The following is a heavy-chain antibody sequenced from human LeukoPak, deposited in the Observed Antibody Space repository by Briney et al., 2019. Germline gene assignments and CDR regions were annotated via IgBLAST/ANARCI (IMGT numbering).Heavy chain of an antibody. V-gene: IGHV3-11*01. CDR1: GFTFSDYY. CDR3: ARDSHLDIVVVPAAIRYYYGMDV. D-gene: IGHD2-2*02. J-gene: IGHJ6*02. CDR2: ISSSGSTI. Sequence: PGGPLRLSCAASGFTFSDYYMSLIRQAPGKGLEWVSYISSSGSTIYYADSVKGRFTISRDNAKNSLYLQMNSLRAEDTAVYYCARDSHLDIVVVPAAIRYYYGMDVWGQGTTVTVSS.